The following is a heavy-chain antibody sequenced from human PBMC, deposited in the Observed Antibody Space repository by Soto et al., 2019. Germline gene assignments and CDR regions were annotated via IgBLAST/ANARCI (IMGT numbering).Heavy chain of an antibody. D-gene: IGHD3-3*01. Sequence: GASVKVSCKASGYTFTSYDINWVRQATGQGLEWMGWMNRNRGNTGYAQKFQGRVTMTRNTSISTAYMELSSLRSEDTALYYCARGISWSGLSPFYCYYGMDVWGQGTTVTVS. CDR2: MNRNRGNT. CDR3: ARGISWSGLSPFYCYYGMDV. J-gene: IGHJ6*02. CDR1: GYTFTSYD. V-gene: IGHV1-8*01.